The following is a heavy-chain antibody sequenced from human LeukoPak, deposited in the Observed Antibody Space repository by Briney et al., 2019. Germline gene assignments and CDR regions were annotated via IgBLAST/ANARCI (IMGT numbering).Heavy chain of an antibody. CDR3: VRHISANTGYFDS. CDR1: DGSVSSGTCY. CDR2: IRYSGSS. Sequence: SETLSLTCTISDGSVSSGTCYWGWIRQSPGKGLEWIGSIRYSGSSYYNPSLKSRAAIFVDTSRDQVSMDLSYVTAADTALYYCVRHISANTGYFDSCGQGTLVTVSS. V-gene: IGHV4-39*01. J-gene: IGHJ4*02.